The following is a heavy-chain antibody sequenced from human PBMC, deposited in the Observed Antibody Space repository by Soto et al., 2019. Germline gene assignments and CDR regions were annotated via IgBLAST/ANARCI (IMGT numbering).Heavy chain of an antibody. CDR3: AKGGSSSWSSRIDY. CDR2: ISYDGSNK. CDR1: GFTFSSYG. J-gene: IGHJ4*02. Sequence: GGSLRLSCAASGFTFSSYGMHWVRQAPGKGLEWVAVISYDGSNKYYADSVKGRFTISRDNSKNTLYLQMNSLRAEDTAVYYCAKGGSSSWSSRIDYWGQGTLVTVSS. V-gene: IGHV3-30*18. D-gene: IGHD6-13*01.